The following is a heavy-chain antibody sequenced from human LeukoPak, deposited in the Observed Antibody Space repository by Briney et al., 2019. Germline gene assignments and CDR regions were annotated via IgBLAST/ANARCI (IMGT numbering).Heavy chain of an antibody. D-gene: IGHD3-10*01. CDR1: GGSISITRYY. J-gene: IGHJ4*02. CDR2: MYSSGTT. Sequence: SETLSLTCTVSGGSISITRYYWGWIRQPPGKGLEWIASMYSSGTTYYNPSLKSRVTISVDTSKNQFSLKLSSVTAADTAVYYCARRMGYYGSGSYFDYWGQGTLVTVSS. CDR3: ARRMGYYGSGSYFDY. V-gene: IGHV4-39*07.